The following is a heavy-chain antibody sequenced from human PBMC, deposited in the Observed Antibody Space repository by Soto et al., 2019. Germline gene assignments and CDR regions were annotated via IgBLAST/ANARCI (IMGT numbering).Heavy chain of an antibody. V-gene: IGHV4-31*03. CDR2: IYYSGST. D-gene: IGHD6-19*01. J-gene: IGHJ3*02. CDR1: GGSISSGGYY. Sequence: SETLSLTCTVSGGSISSGGYYWSWIRQHPGKGLEWIGYIYYSGSTYYNPSLKSRVTISVDTSKNQFSLKLSSVTAADTAVYYCAKQFTPHSSGWPDGFDIWGQGTMVTVSS. CDR3: AKQFTPHSSGWPDGFDI.